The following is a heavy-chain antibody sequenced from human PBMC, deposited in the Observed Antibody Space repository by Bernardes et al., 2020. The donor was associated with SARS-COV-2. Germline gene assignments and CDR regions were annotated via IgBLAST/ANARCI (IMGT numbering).Heavy chain of an antibody. D-gene: IGHD3-10*01. V-gene: IGHV1-24*01. CDR2: FVLADGET. CDR1: AYTLTELS. Sequence: ASVKVSCKVSAYTLTELSMHWARQAPGKGLEWMGGFVLADGETIHAQKFQGRVTMTEDTSTDTAYRQLSSLRSDDTAVYYCATSFVVRGVITYYYYYYGMAVWGQGTTVTVSS. CDR3: ATSFVVRGVITYYYYYYGMAV. J-gene: IGHJ6*02.